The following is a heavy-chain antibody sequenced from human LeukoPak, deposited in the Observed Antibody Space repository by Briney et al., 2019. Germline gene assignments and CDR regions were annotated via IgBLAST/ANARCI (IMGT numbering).Heavy chain of an antibody. Sequence: NPSESLSLTCTVYGGSISSSSYYWGWIRQAPGKGLEWIGSMYYSGSTYYNPSLKSRFTISVDTSKNQFSLKLSSVTAADTAVYYCASPGEHKYCFDYWGQGTLVTVSS. CDR3: ASPGEHKYCFDY. CDR2: MYYSGST. D-gene: IGHD2/OR15-2a*01. J-gene: IGHJ4*02. V-gene: IGHV4-39*07. CDR1: GGSISSSSYY.